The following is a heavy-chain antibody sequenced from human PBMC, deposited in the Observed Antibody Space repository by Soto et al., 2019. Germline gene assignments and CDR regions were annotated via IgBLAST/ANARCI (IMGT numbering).Heavy chain of an antibody. V-gene: IGHV1-69*01. CDR2: IIPIFGTA. J-gene: IGHJ6*02. D-gene: IGHD3-10*01. CDR1: GGTFSSYA. Sequence: QVQLVQSGAEVKKPGSSVKVSCKASGGTFSSYAISWVRQAPGQGLEWMGGIIPIFGTANYAQKCQGRVTITADESTSTAYMVLSSLRSEDKAVYYCARAHYGSGSSYGMDVWGQGTTVTVSS. CDR3: ARAHYGSGSSYGMDV.